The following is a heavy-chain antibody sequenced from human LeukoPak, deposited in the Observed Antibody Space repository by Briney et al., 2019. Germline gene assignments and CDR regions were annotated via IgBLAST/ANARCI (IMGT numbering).Heavy chain of an antibody. V-gene: IGHV1-46*01. CDR3: ARDNSVEDTPWWFDP. D-gene: IGHD2-15*01. CDR2: INPSGGST. CDR1: GYTFTSYY. Sequence: ASVKVSCKASGYTFTSYYMHWVRQAPGQGLEWMGIINPSGGSTSYAQKFQGRVTMTRDMSTSTDYMELSSLRSEDTAVYYCARDNSVEDTPWWFDPWGQGNLVTVSS. J-gene: IGHJ5*02.